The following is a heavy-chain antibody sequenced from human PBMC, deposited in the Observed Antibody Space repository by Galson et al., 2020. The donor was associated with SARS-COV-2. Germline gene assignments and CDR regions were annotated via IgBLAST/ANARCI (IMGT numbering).Heavy chain of an antibody. CDR1: GYSFTSYW. Sequence: GESLKISCKGSGYSFTSYWIGWVRQMPGKGLEWMGIIYPGDSDTRYSPSFQGQVTISADKSISTAYLQRSSLKASDTAMYYCARPSCSSTGCLDAFDIWGQGTMVTVSS. CDR2: IYPGDSDT. V-gene: IGHV5-51*01. D-gene: IGHD2-2*01. CDR3: ARPSCSSTGCLDAFDI. J-gene: IGHJ3*02.